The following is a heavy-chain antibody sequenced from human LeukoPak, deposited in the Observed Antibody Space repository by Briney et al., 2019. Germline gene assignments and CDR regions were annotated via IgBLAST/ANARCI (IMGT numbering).Heavy chain of an antibody. V-gene: IGHV1-2*02. J-gene: IGHJ6*02. CDR3: ARCPPYYDFWSGYSDYYYHGMDV. D-gene: IGHD3-3*01. Sequence: ASVKVSCKASRYTFTGYYMHWVRQAPGQGLEWMGWINPNSGGTNYAQKFQGRVTMTRDTSISTAYMELSRLRSDDTAVYYCARCPPYYDFWSGYSDYYYHGMDVWGQGTTVTVSS. CDR2: INPNSGGT. CDR1: RYTFTGYY.